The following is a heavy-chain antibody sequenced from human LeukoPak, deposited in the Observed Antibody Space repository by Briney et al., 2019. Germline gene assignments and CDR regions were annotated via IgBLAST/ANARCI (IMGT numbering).Heavy chain of an antibody. CDR3: ARDPFPLISAGYFDY. J-gene: IGHJ4*02. CDR1: GYTFTSYG. V-gene: IGHV1-18*01. D-gene: IGHD6-13*01. CDR2: ISAYNGNT. Sequence: ASVKVSCKASGYTFTSYGISWVRQAPGQGLEWMGWISAYNGNTNYAQKLQGRVTMTTDTSTSTAYMELRSLRSDDTAVYYCARDPFPLISAGYFDYWGQGTLVTVSS.